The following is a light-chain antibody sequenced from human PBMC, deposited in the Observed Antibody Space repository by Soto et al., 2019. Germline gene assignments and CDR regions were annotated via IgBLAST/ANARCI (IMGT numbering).Light chain of an antibody. CDR2: SNN. J-gene: IGLJ3*02. CDR1: SSNIGSNI. CDR3: AAWDDSLNGGV. V-gene: IGLV1-44*01. Sequence: QSLLTQPPSASGTPGQRVTISCSGGSSNIGSNIVNWYQQLPGTAPKLLIYSNNQRPSGVPDRFSGSKSGTSASLAISGLQSEDEADYYCAAWDDSLNGGVFGGGTKLTVL.